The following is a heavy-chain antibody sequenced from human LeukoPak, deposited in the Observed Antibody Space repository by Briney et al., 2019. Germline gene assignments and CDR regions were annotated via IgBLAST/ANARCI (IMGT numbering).Heavy chain of an antibody. CDR3: ARWHYDSSGYYLFDY. V-gene: IGHV3-21*01. CDR1: GFTFSSCS. CDR2: ISSSSSYI. J-gene: IGHJ4*02. Sequence: PGGSLRLSCAASGFTFSSCSMNWVGQAPGKGLEWVSSISSSSSYIYYADSVKGRFTISRDNAKNSLYLQMNSLRAEDTAVYYCARWHYDSSGYYLFDYWGQGTLVTASS. D-gene: IGHD3-22*01.